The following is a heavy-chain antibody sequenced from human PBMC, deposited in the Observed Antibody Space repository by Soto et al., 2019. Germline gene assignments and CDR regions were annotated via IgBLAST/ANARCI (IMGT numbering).Heavy chain of an antibody. J-gene: IGHJ5*02. CDR3: AREVVIAPRAPDVWFDP. CDR2: IWYDGSNK. CDR1: GFTFSSYG. Sequence: QVQLVESGGGVVQPGRSLRLSCAASGFTFSSYGMHWVRQAPGKGLEWVAVIWYDGSNKYYADSVKGRFTISRDNSKNTLYLQMTSLKSDDTAVYYCAREVVIAPRAPDVWFDPWCQGALVTVSS. D-gene: IGHD2-21*01. V-gene: IGHV3-33*01.